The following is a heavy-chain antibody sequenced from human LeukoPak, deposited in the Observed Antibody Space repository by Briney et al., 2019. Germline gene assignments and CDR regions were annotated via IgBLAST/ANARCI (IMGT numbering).Heavy chain of an antibody. Sequence: GGSLRLSCAASGFTFSGYSMNWVRQAPGKGLEWVSYISSSSSTIYYADSVKGRFTISRDNSKNTLYLQMNSLRAEDTAVYYCARGYYYGMDVWGQGTTVTVSS. CDR2: ISSSSSTI. V-gene: IGHV3-48*01. CDR3: ARGYYYGMDV. CDR1: GFTFSGYS. J-gene: IGHJ6*02.